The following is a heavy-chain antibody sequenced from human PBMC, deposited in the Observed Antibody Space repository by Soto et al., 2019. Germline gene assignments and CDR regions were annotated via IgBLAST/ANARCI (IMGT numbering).Heavy chain of an antibody. D-gene: IGHD2-2*02. J-gene: IGHJ4*02. CDR3: AREGRGKKAGYNGLVSLGY. CDR1: GSRFSNYV. V-gene: IGHV1-69*06. CDR2: IIPIFNTT. Sequence: QVQLVQSAAEVKTPGSSLKVSCTVSGSRFSNYVISWVRQAPGHGLEWLGRIIPIFNTTQYAQKFQGRVTITADKYTNTASLELSSLRSDDTAVYYCAREGRGKKAGYNGLVSLGYWGQGTLVTVSS.